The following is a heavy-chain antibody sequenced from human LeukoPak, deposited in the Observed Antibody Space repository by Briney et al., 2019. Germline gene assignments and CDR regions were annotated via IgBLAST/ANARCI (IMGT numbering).Heavy chain of an antibody. D-gene: IGHD2-2*01. CDR3: AKDMPAPYFDY. V-gene: IGHV3-30*02. J-gene: IGHJ4*02. CDR1: GFTFSSYG. CDR2: IRSDGSKK. Sequence: PGGSLRLSCAASGFTFSSYGMHWVRQAPGKGLEWVAFIRSDGSKKYYADSVMGRFTISRDNSKNTLYLQLNSLRAEDTAVYYCAKDMPAPYFDYWGQGTLVTVSS.